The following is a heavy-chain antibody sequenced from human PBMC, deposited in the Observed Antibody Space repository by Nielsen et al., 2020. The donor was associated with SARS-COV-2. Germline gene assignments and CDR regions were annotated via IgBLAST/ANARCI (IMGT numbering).Heavy chain of an antibody. Sequence: GESLKISCAASGFTFSSYWMSWVRQAPGKGLEWVANIKQDGSEKYYVDSVKGRFTISRDNSKNTLYLQMNSLRAEDTAVYYCARAYGDYFVDYWGQGTLVTVSS. CDR2: IKQDGSEK. J-gene: IGHJ4*02. CDR1: GFTFSSYW. D-gene: IGHD4-17*01. CDR3: ARAYGDYFVDY. V-gene: IGHV3-7*03.